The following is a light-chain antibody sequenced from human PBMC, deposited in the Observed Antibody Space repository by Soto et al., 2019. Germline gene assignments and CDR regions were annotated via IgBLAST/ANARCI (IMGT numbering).Light chain of an antibody. CDR2: DVS. CDR3: CSYAGSYTP. V-gene: IGLV2-11*01. Sequence: QSVLTQPRSVSGSPGQSVTISCTGTSSDVGGYNYVSWYQQHPGKAPKLMIYDVSKRPSGVPDRFSGSKSGNTASLTISGLQAEDEADYYCCSYAGSYTPFGGGTMLTVL. J-gene: IGLJ2*01. CDR1: SSDVGGYNY.